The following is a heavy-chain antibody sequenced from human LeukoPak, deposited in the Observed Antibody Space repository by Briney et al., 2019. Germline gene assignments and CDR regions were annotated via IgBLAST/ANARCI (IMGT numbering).Heavy chain of an antibody. Sequence: SXTLSLTCTVSGGSISSGNYYWSWTRQPAGKGLEWIGRIYPSGSTNCNPSLKSRVTISVDTSKNQFSLKLSSVTAADTAVYYCARVHYSKFDYWGQGTLVTVSS. CDR2: IYPSGST. CDR3: ARVHYSKFDY. CDR1: GGSISSGNYY. V-gene: IGHV4-61*02. J-gene: IGHJ4*02. D-gene: IGHD6-13*01.